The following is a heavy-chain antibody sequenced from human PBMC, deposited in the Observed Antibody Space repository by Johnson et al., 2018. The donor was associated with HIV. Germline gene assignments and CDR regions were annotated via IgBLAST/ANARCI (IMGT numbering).Heavy chain of an antibody. Sequence: VQLVESGGGVVRPGGSLRLSCAASGFTFDDYGMSWVRQAPGKWLEWVSSISGRGGRTYFAEPVKGRFTISRDNSKNSLHLQMNSLRAEDTALYYCARGGLGYQNIHDAFDIWGQGTMVNASA. D-gene: IGHD2-2*01. J-gene: IGHJ3*02. V-gene: IGHV3-20*04. CDR3: ARGGLGYQNIHDAFDI. CDR1: GFTFDDYG. CDR2: ISGRGGRT.